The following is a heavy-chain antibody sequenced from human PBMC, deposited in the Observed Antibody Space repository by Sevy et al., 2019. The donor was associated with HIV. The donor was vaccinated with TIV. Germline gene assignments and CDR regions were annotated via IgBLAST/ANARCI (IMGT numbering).Heavy chain of an antibody. CDR2: ISNSGNTV. V-gene: IGHV3-11*01. D-gene: IGHD2-2*01. J-gene: IGHJ6*02. Sequence: GGSLRLSCSASGLTFSDYYMTWIRQAPGKGLECISYISNSGNTVYYADSVKRRFTVSRDNAKKSLYLQLNSLRDEDTAVYYCARDNYCISGDGCYGYGLDVWGQGTTVTV. CDR1: GLTFSDYY. CDR3: ARDNYCISGDGCYGYGLDV.